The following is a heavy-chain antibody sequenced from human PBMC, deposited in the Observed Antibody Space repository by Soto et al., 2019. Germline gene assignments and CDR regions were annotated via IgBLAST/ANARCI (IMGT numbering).Heavy chain of an antibody. V-gene: IGHV3-7*01. CDR2: IKHDGSEK. Sequence: PGGSLRLSCAASGFTFSNYWMSWVRQAPGKGLEWVANIKHDGSEKYYVDSVKGRFTVSRDNAKNSLYLQMNSLRAEDTALYYCAPDRAFDIWGQGTMVTVSS. CDR3: APDRAFDI. CDR1: GFTFSNYW. J-gene: IGHJ3*02.